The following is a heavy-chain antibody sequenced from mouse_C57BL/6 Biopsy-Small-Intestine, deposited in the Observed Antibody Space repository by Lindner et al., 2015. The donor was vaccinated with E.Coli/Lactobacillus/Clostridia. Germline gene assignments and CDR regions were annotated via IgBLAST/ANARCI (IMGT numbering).Heavy chain of an antibody. CDR1: GYAFSSSW. D-gene: IGHD2-3*01. Sequence: VQLQESGPEVVKPGASVTISCKASGYAFSSSWMNWVKQRPGKGLEWIGRIYPGNGEIDYNEKFKGKATLTADKSSNTAYMQLSSLTSEDSAVYFCEGLLPYYVVDYWGQGTSVTVSS. CDR2: IYPGNGEI. J-gene: IGHJ4*01. CDR3: EGLLPYYVVDY. V-gene: IGHV1-82*01.